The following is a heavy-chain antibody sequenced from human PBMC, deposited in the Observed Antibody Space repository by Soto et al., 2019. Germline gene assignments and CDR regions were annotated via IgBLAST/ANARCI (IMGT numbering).Heavy chain of an antibody. V-gene: IGHV5-10-1*01. J-gene: IGHJ6*02. CDR1: GYSFTSYW. Sequence: GESLKISCKGSGYSFTSYWISWVRQMPGKGLEWMGRIDPSDSYTNYSPSFQGHVTISADKSISTAYLQWSSLKASDTATYYCASFAGTDTAYYYYYGMDVWGQGTTVTVS. CDR2: IDPSDSYT. D-gene: IGHD6-13*01. CDR3: ASFAGTDTAYYYYYGMDV.